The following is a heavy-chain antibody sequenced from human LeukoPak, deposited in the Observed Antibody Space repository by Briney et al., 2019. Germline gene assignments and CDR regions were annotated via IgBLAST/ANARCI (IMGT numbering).Heavy chain of an antibody. CDR1: GFMFRNYA. V-gene: IGHV3-23*01. D-gene: IGHD4-17*01. Sequence: GGSLRLFCAASGFMFRNYAMDWVRQAPGKGLEWVSAIIASGGTTYYADSVKGRFTISRDNSKNTPFLQMNSLRAEDTAVYYCAKDFGDRFYYFDSWGQGTLVTVSS. J-gene: IGHJ4*02. CDR3: AKDFGDRFYYFDS. CDR2: IIASGGTT.